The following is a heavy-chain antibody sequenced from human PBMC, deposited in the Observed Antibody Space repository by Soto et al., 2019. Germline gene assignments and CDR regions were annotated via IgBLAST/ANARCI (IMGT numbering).Heavy chain of an antibody. Sequence: QVQLQESGPGLVKPSETLSLTCTVSGGSINSFHWSWVRQPPGKGLEWIGYIYYSGGTNYNPSLKSRVTISVDSSKNQFSLKLSSVTAADTAVYHCARSTVYYYYGMDVWGQGTTVTVSS. CDR2: IYYSGGT. CDR1: GGSINSFH. V-gene: IGHV4-59*01. D-gene: IGHD4-17*01. CDR3: ARSTVYYYYGMDV. J-gene: IGHJ6*02.